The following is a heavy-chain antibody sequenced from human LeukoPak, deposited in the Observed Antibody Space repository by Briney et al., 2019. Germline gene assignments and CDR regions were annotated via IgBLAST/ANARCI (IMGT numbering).Heavy chain of an antibody. J-gene: IGHJ3*02. CDR1: GFTFSTYW. CDR2: IKEDGSEK. Sequence: PGGSLRLSCAASGFTFSTYWMSWVRQAPGKGLEWVANIKEDGSEKYYVDSVKGRFTISRDNAKNSLYLQMNSLRAEDTAVYYCARAGYGSDILTGYYGAFDIWGQGTMVTVSS. CDR3: ARAGYGSDILTGYYGAFDI. D-gene: IGHD3-9*01. V-gene: IGHV3-7*01.